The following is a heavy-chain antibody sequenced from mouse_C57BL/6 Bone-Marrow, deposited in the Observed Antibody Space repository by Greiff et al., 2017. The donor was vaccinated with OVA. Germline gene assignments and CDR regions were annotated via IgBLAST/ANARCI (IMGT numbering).Heavy chain of an antibody. J-gene: IGHJ4*01. V-gene: IGHV7-3*01. CDR1: GFTFTDYY. D-gene: IGHD2-1*01. CDR2: IRNKANGYTT. Sequence: EVMLVESGGGLVQPGGSLSLSCAASGFTFTDYYMSLVRQPPGKALEWLGFIRNKANGYTTEYSASVKGRFTISRDNSQSILYLQMNALRAEDSATYYCARHTGNYLCFYAMDYWGQGTSVTVSS. CDR3: ARHTGNYLCFYAMDY.